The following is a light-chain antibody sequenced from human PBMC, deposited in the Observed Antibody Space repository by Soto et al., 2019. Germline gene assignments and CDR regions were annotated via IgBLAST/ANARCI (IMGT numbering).Light chain of an antibody. CDR3: AAWDDSLIGPV. V-gene: IGLV1-44*01. Sequence: QSVLTQPPSASETPGQRVTISCSGSTSNIGSNSVNWYQHLPGAAPKVLMYSNNQRPSGVPDRFSGSKSGTSASLAISGLQSDDEADYYCAAWDDSLIGPVFGGGTKLTVL. J-gene: IGLJ3*02. CDR1: TSNIGSNS. CDR2: SNN.